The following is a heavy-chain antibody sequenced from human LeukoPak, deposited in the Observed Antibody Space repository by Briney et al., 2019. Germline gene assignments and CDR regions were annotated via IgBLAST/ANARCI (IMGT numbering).Heavy chain of an antibody. D-gene: IGHD5-24*01. V-gene: IGHV4-34*01. J-gene: IGHJ3*02. Sequence: PSETLSLTCAVYGGSFSGYYWSWIRQPPGKGLEWIGEINHSGSTNYNPSLKSRVTISVDTSKNQFSLKLSSVTAADTAVYYCARALRRDGSQDPTRRPAYAFDIWGQGTMVTVSS. CDR3: ARALRRDGSQDPTRRPAYAFDI. CDR2: INHSGST. CDR1: GGSFSGYY.